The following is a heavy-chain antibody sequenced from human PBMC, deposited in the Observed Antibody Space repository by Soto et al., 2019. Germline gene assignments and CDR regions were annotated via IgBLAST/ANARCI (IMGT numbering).Heavy chain of an antibody. Sequence: ESGGGVVQPGRSLRLSCAASGFTFSSYGMHWVRQAPGKGLEWVAVIWYDGSNKYYADSVKGRFTISRDNSKNTLYLQMNSLRAEDTAVYYCARGTGLRGGGVIVPRVLGFDYCGQGTLVTVSS. CDR3: ARGTGLRGGGVIVPRVLGFDY. J-gene: IGHJ4*02. D-gene: IGHD3-16*02. CDR1: GFTFSSYG. CDR2: IWYDGSNK. V-gene: IGHV3-33*01.